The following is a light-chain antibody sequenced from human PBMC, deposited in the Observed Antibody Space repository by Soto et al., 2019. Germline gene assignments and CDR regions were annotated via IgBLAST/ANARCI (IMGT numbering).Light chain of an antibody. V-gene: IGKV3-20*01. CDR1: QSVSNNY. J-gene: IGKJ1*01. Sequence: SMFAPSPGPRPLCPAEIATLSCRASQSVSNNYLAWYQQKPGQAPRLLIYGASNRATGIPDRFSGSGSGTDFTLTISRLEPEDFAVYYCQQYGSLGRFGQGAKVDVK. CDR3: QQYGSLGR. CDR2: GAS.